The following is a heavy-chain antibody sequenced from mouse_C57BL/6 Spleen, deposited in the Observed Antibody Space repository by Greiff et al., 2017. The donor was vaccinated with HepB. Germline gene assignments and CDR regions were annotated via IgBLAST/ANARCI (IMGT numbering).Heavy chain of an antibody. V-gene: IGHV1-80*01. CDR2: IYPGDGDT. D-gene: IGHD3-2*02. CDR1: GYAFSSYW. CDR3: ARDGDSSGYNYAMDY. J-gene: IGHJ4*01. Sequence: VQLQQSGAELVKPGASVKISCKASGYAFSSYWMNWVKQRPGKGLEWIGQIYPGDGDTNYNGKFKGKATLTVDKSSSTAYMQLSSLTSEDSAVYFCARDGDSSGYNYAMDYWGQGTSVTVSS.